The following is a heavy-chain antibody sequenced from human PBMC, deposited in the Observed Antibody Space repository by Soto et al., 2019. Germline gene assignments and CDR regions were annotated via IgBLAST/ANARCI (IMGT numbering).Heavy chain of an antibody. V-gene: IGHV3-11*01. D-gene: IGHD5-18*01. CDR1: GFTFSDYY. Sequence: PGGSLRLSCAASGFTFSDYYMSWIRHAPGKGLEWVSYISSSGSTIYYADSVKGRFTISRDNAKNSLYLQMNSLRAEDTAVYYCARGRVQLWNHAFDIWGQGTMVTVSS. CDR3: ARGRVQLWNHAFDI. J-gene: IGHJ3*02. CDR2: ISSSGSTI.